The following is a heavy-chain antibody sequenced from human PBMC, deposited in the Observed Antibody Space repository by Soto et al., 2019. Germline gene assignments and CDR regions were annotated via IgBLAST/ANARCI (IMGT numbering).Heavy chain of an antibody. Sequence: ASVKASCKASGYTFTSYGLRWVRQAPGQGLEWMGWISAHNGKRKSAQNFQGRVVMTTDTPTSTADMELRSLRSDDTAVYYCARDTYDYGSGGWTLGGQGTLVTLAS. CDR2: ISAHNGKR. D-gene: IGHD3-22*01. CDR1: GYTFTSYG. J-gene: IGHJ4*02. CDR3: ARDTYDYGSGGWTL. V-gene: IGHV1-18*01.